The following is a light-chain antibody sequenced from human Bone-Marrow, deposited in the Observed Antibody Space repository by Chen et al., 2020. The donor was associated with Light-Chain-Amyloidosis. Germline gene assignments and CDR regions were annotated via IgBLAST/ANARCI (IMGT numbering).Light chain of an antibody. V-gene: IGLV2-14*01. Sequence: QSALTQPASVSGSPGQSITISCTGTSSDVGGYNHVSWYQHHPGKAPKLMIYEVSNRPSGISNRFSGYKSGNTASLSISGLHAEDESDYYCSSYTSSVSYVFGSGTKVTVL. J-gene: IGLJ1*01. CDR2: EVS. CDR1: SSDVGGYNH. CDR3: SSYTSSVSYV.